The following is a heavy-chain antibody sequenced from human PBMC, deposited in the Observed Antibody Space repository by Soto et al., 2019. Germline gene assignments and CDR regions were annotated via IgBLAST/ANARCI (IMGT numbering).Heavy chain of an antibody. J-gene: IGHJ6*02. Sequence: LRLSCAASGFTFSSYAMSWVRQAPGNWLEWVSAISGSGGSTYYADSVKGRFTISRDNSKNTLYLQMNSLRAEDTAVYYCAKKTLDSSTSHGLFLDVWGQGTTVTVSS. D-gene: IGHD2-2*01. CDR3: AKKTLDSSTSHGLFLDV. CDR2: ISGSGGST. CDR1: GFTFSSYA. V-gene: IGHV3-23*01.